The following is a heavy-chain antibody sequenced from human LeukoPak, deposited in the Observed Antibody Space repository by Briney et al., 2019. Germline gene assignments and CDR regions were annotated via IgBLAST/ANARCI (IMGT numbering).Heavy chain of an antibody. J-gene: IGHJ4*02. CDR1: GFTFDDYG. CDR2: INWNGGST. Sequence: GGSLRLSCAASGFTFDDYGMSWVRQAPGKGLEWVSGINWNGGSTGYADSVKGRFTISRDNAKNSLYLQMNSLRAEDTALYYCARGPLQTTPTSKIVDYYYPSDYWGQGTLVTVSS. CDR3: ARGPLQTTPTSKIVDYYYPSDY. V-gene: IGHV3-20*04. D-gene: IGHD3-22*01.